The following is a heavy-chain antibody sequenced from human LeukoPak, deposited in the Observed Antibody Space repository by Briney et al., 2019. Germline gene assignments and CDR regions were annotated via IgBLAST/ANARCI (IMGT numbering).Heavy chain of an antibody. CDR2: IYYSGST. CDR3: AGTYYDFWSGPNWFDP. Sequence: TSETLSLTCTVSGGSISSYYWSWIRQPPGRGLEWIGYIYYSGSTNYNPSLKSRVTISVDTSKNQFSLKLSSVTAADTAVYYCAGTYYDFWSGPNWFDPWGQGTLVTVSS. J-gene: IGHJ5*02. V-gene: IGHV4-59*08. D-gene: IGHD3-3*01. CDR1: GGSISSYY.